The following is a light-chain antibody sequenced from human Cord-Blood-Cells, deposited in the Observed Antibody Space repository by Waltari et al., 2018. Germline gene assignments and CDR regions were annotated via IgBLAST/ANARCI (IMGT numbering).Light chain of an antibody. J-gene: IGLJ1*01. CDR3: NSRDSSGTHYV. CDR1: SLRSYY. Sequence: SSELTQDPAVSVALGQTVRITCQGNSLRSYYASWYQQKPGHAPVLVIYGKNNRPSGIPDRFSGSSSGNTASLTISAAQAEDEADDYCNSRDSSGTHYVFGTGTKVTVL. V-gene: IGLV3-19*01. CDR2: GKN.